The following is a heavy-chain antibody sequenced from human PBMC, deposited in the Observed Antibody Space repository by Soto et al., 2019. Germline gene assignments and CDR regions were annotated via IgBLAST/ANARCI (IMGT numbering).Heavy chain of an antibody. J-gene: IGHJ4*02. CDR2: IYYSGST. CDR1: GGSIRSYY. Sequence: PSETLSLTCTVSGGSIRSYYWSWIRQPPGKGLEWIGYIYYSGSTNYNPSLKSRVTISVDTSKNQFSLKLSSVTAADTAVYYCARRYGPGFDYCGQGTLVTVSS. V-gene: IGHV4-59*08. CDR3: ARRYGPGFDY. D-gene: IGHD4-17*01.